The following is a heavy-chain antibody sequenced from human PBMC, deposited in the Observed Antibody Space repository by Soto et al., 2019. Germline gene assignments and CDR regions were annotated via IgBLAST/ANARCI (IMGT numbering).Heavy chain of an antibody. D-gene: IGHD3-3*01. Sequence: GGSLRLSCAASGFTFSSYAMSWVRQAPGKGLEWVSAISGSGGSTYYADSVKGRFTISRDNSKNTLYLQMNSLRAEDTAVYYCAKDSLFTFFGGAQRFDYWGQGPLVTVSS. J-gene: IGHJ4*02. CDR2: ISGSGGST. V-gene: IGHV3-23*01. CDR1: GFTFSSYA. CDR3: AKDSLFTFFGGAQRFDY.